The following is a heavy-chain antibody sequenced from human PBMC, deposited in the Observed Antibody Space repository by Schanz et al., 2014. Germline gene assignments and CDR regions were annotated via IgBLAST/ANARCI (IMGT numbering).Heavy chain of an antibody. J-gene: IGHJ3*02. V-gene: IGHV1-18*01. CDR1: GYTFNNHG. D-gene: IGHD3-3*01. CDR3: VTEKRMESGTWAKAFDI. Sequence: QVQLVQSGGEVKKPGASATVSCKASGYTFNNHGISWVRQAPGQGLEWMGWISAFDDKTDYAQNFQGRLIMTTDTSTTTVYMELRGLRSDDTAMYYCVTEKRMESGTWAKAFDIWGQGTWVTVSS. CDR2: ISAFDDKT.